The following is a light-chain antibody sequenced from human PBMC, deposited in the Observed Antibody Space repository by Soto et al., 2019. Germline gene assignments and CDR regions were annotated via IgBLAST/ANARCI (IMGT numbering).Light chain of an antibody. Sequence: DIVMTQSPDSLAVSLGERATINCKSSQSVLFNNENYLAWYQQKPGQSPNLLIYWASTRESGVPDRFSGSGSGTDFTLTISSLQAEDVAVYYCQQYYTTPFTFGPGTKVVIK. CDR1: QSVLFNNENY. V-gene: IGKV4-1*01. CDR3: QQYYTTPFT. CDR2: WAS. J-gene: IGKJ3*01.